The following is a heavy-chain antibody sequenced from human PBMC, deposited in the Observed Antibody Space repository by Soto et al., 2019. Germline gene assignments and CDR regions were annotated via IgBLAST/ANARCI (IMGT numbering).Heavy chain of an antibody. CDR3: ARHGGPAMGIDS. J-gene: IGHJ4*02. V-gene: IGHV4-39*01. CDR2: ISYSGST. CDR1: DVSISRSNFY. Sequence: QLQLQESGPGLVRPSETLSLTCSVSDVSISRSNFYWGWIRQPPGKGLEWIGSISYSGSTFYNPSLQSRVTISVDTSRKQFSLKLTSVTAADMALYYCARHGGPAMGIDSWGQGTLVTVSS. D-gene: IGHD3-16*01.